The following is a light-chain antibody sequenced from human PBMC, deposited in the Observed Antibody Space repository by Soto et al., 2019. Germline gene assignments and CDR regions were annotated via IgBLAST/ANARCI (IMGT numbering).Light chain of an antibody. CDR3: SSYTSSSTLVV. CDR1: SSDVGGYNY. J-gene: IGLJ2*01. V-gene: IGLV2-14*01. CDR2: DGS. Sequence: QSALTQPASVSGSPGQSITISCTGTSSDVGGYNYVSWYQQHPGKAPKLMIYDGSNRPSGVSNRFSGSKSGNTASLTISGLQAEYEADYYCSSYTSSSTLVVFGGGTQLTVL.